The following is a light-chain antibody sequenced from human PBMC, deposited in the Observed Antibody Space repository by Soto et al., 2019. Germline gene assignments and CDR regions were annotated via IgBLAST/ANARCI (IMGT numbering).Light chain of an antibody. CDR2: AAA. V-gene: IGKV1-8*01. CDR1: QGISSY. CDR3: RQYLSYPYT. J-gene: IGKJ2*01. Sequence: AIRMTQSPSSFSASTGDRVTITCRASQGISSYLAWYQQKPWKAPKLLIYAAATLQRGAPSRFSASGSGRDFTLTISRLQSEDFATYYCRQYLSYPYTFVQGTKLEI.